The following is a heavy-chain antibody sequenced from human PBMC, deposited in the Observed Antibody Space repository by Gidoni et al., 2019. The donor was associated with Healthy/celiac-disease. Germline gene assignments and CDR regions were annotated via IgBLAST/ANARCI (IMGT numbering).Heavy chain of an antibody. J-gene: IGHJ4*02. CDR2: IIPILGIA. CDR1: GGTFSSYA. Sequence: QVQLVQSGAEVKKPGSSVKVSCKASGGTFSSYAISWVRQAPGQGPEWMGRIIPILGIANYAQKFQGRVTITADKSTSTAYMELSSLRSEDTAVYYCARSITGKGAGDYWGQGTLVTVSS. CDR3: ARSITGKGAGDY. D-gene: IGHD1-20*01. V-gene: IGHV1-69*09.